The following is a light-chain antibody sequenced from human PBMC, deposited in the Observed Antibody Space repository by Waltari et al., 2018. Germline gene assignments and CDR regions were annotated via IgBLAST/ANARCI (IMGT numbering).Light chain of an antibody. CDR2: AAS. CDR3: QQGNSFPPT. J-gene: IGKJ1*01. V-gene: IGKV1-12*01. CDR1: QGINNY. Sequence: DIQMTQSPSSVSASVGDRVIITCRASQGINNYLAWYQQKPGEAPNLLIYAASVLQTGVPSRFSGTGSGTDFTLTINNLQPEDFVTYVCQQGNSFPPTFGQGTQVDVK.